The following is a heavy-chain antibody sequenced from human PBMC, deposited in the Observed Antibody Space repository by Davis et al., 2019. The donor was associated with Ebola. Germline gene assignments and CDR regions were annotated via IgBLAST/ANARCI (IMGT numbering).Heavy chain of an antibody. J-gene: IGHJ6*02. D-gene: IGHD3-10*01. Sequence: GESLKISCAASGITFEDYAMHWVRQAPGKGLEWVSFISGDGGSTFYADSVRGRFTISRDNNRKSLYLQMNSLRTEDTALYYCTKDYFGSGSYGYYYYGMDVWGQGTTVTVSS. CDR3: TKDYFGSGSYGYYYYGMDV. V-gene: IGHV3-43*02. CDR1: GITFEDYA. CDR2: ISGDGGST.